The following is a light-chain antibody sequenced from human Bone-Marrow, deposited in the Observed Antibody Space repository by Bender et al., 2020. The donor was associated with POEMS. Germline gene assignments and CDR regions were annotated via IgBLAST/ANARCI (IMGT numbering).Light chain of an antibody. CDR2: YDD. J-gene: IGLJ3*02. V-gene: IGLV1-36*01. CDR3: SAWDASLNGWV. Sequence: QSVLTQPPSVSETPGQRVTISCSGSSSNIGKHGVNLYQKPPGKAPKLLIYYDDLVESGVSDRLSGSKSGTSASLAISGLQSEDEADYYCSAWDASLNGWVFGGGTKLTVL. CDR1: SSNIGKHG.